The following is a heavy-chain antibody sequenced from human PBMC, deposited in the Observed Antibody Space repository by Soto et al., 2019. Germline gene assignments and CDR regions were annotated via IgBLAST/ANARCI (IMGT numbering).Heavy chain of an antibody. V-gene: IGHV2-5*02. Sequence: SGPTLVNPTQTLTLTCTFSGFSLSTSGVGVGWIRQPPGKALEWLALIYWDDDKRYSPSLKSRLTITKDTSKNQVVLTTTNMDPVDTATYYCAHLPTSYYDFWSGLSLFTSPFDPWGQGTQVTVSS. J-gene: IGHJ5*02. CDR2: IYWDDDK. CDR1: GFSLSTSGVG. CDR3: AHLPTSYYDFWSGLSLFTSPFDP. D-gene: IGHD3-3*01.